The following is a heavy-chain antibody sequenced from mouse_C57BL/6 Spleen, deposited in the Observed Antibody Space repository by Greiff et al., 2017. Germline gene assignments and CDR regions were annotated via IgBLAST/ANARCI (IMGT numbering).Heavy chain of an antibody. CDR2: IDPETGGT. V-gene: IGHV1-15*01. CDR1: GYTFTDYE. Sequence: VQLQQSGAELVRPGASVTLSCKASGYTFTDYEMHWVKQTPVHGLEWIGAIDPETGGTADNQKFKGKAILTADKSSSTAYMELRSLTSEYSAVYYCTRSDGSSYVYFDYWGQGTTLTVSS. CDR3: TRSDGSSYVYFDY. J-gene: IGHJ2*01. D-gene: IGHD1-1*01.